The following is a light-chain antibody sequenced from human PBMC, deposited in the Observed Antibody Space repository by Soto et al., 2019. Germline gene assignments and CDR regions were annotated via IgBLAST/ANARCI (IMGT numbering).Light chain of an antibody. V-gene: IGKV1-39*01. CDR2: AAS. J-gene: IGKJ1*01. CDR3: QQSYSTPPK. CDR1: QSISSY. Sequence: DIQITHSPSSLSASVVDRVTITFLASQSISSYLNWYQQKPGKAPKLLIYAASSLQSGVPSRFSGSGSGTDFTLTISSLQPEDFATYYCQQSYSTPPKFGQGTKVDIK.